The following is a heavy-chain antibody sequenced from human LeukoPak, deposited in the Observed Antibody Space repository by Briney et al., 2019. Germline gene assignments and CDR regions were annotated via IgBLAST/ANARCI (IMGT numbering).Heavy chain of an antibody. CDR2: IYYSGSS. CDR1: GGSISSSSYF. V-gene: IGHV4-39*01. CDR3: ARLERTYYFDY. J-gene: IGHJ4*02. Sequence: SETLSLTCTVSGGSISSSSYFWGWIRQPPEKGLEWIGSIYYSGSSYYNPSLKSRVTISVDTSKNQFSLRLNSVTAADTAVYYCARLERTYYFDYWGQGTLVTVSS. D-gene: IGHD1-1*01.